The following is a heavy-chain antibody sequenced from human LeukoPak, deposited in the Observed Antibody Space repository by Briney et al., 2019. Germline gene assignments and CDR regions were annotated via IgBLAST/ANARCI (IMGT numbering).Heavy chain of an antibody. J-gene: IGHJ4*02. CDR2: ISGSGGST. CDR3: ANYDSSGYYWVLFDY. CDR1: GFTFSSYA. V-gene: IGHV3-23*01. D-gene: IGHD3-22*01. Sequence: GGSLRLSCAASGFTFSSYAMSWVRQAPGKGLEWVSAISGSGGSTYYADSVKGRFTISRDNSKNTLYLQINSLRAEDTAVYYCANYDSSGYYWVLFDYWGQGTLVTVSS.